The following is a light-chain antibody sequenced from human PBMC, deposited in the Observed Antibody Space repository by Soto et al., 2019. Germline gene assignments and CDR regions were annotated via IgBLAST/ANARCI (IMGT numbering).Light chain of an antibody. CDR3: SSSTSSNTFV. J-gene: IGLJ1*01. Sequence: QSALTQPASVSGAPGQSITISCTGTNSDVNYVSWHQQHPGKAPKLMIYEVINRSSGVSTRFSGSKSGNTASLTIYGLQAEDEADYYCSSSTSSNTFVFGTGTKVTVL. V-gene: IGLV2-14*01. CDR1: NSDVNY. CDR2: EVI.